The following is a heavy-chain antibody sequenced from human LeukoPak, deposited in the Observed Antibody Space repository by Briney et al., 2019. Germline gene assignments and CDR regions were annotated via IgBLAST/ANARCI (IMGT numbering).Heavy chain of an antibody. D-gene: IGHD1-26*01. CDR1: GFTFSSYG. Sequence: GGSLRLSCVASGFTFSSYGMHWVRQAPGKGLEWVAVISDDGSNKYYADSVKGRFTISRDNSKSTLYLQMNSLRAEDTAVYYCAKDRWELLGVDYWGQGTLVTVSS. V-gene: IGHV3-30*18. CDR2: ISDDGSNK. CDR3: AKDRWELLGVDY. J-gene: IGHJ4*02.